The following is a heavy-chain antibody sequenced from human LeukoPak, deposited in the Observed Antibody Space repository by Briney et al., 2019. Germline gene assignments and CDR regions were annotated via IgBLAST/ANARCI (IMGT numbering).Heavy chain of an antibody. V-gene: IGHV4-59*08. CDR2: IYYSGST. Sequence: SETLSLTCTVSGGSISSYYWSWIRQPPGKGLEWIGYIYYSGSTNYNPSLKSRVTISVDTSKNQFSLKLSSVTAADTAVYYCGRQGVRYFGWVGHSRIFNYWGQGTLVTVSS. J-gene: IGHJ4*02. CDR3: GRQGVRYFGWVGHSRIFNY. D-gene: IGHD3-9*01. CDR1: GGSISSYY.